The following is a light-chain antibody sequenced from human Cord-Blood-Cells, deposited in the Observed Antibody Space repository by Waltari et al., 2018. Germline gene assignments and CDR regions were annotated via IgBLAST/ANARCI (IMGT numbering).Light chain of an antibody. CDR3: QQSYSTPLT. CDR1: QSISSY. V-gene: IGKV1-39*01. CDR2: AAS. J-gene: IGKJ3*01. Sequence: IPMTQSPSSLSASVGDRVTITCRASQSISSYLNWYQQKPGKAPKLLIYAASSLQSGVPSRFSGSGSGTDFTLTISSLQPEDFATYDCQQSYSTPLTFGPGTKVDIK.